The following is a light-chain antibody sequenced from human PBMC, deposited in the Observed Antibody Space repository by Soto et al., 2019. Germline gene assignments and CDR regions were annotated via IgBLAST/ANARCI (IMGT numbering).Light chain of an antibody. Sequence: EIVMTQSPATLSVSPGERATLSCRASQSVSSNLAWYQQKPGQAPRLLIYGASTRATGTPARFSGSGSGTEFTLTISSLQSEDFAIYYCQRQSNWPRTFGQGTKVEIK. CDR3: QRQSNWPRT. CDR2: GAS. J-gene: IGKJ1*01. CDR1: QSVSSN. V-gene: IGKV3-15*01.